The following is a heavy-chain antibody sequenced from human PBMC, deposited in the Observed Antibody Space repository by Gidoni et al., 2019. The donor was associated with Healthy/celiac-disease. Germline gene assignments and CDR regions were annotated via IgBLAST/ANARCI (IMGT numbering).Heavy chain of an antibody. D-gene: IGHD2-15*01. J-gene: IGHJ4*02. CDR3: ARADYCSGGSCYQFDY. CDR1: GYTFTGYY. CDR2: INPNSGGT. V-gene: IGHV1-2*04. Sequence: QVQLVQSGAEVKKPGASVKVSCKASGYTFTGYYMHWVRQAPGQGLEWMGWINPNSGGTNYAQKFQGWVTMTRDTSISTAYMELSRLRSDDTAVYYCARADYCSGGSCYQFDYWGQGTLVTVSS.